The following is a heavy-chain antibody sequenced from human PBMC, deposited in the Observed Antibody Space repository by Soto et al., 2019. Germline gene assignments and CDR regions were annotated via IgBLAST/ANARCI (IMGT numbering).Heavy chain of an antibody. D-gene: IGHD3-16*02. CDR3: ARDRFDYIWGSYRYPFGAFDI. CDR2: IYYSGST. Sequence: QVQLQESGPGLVKPSETLSLTCTVSGGSISSYYWSWIRQPPGKGLEWIGYIYYSGSTNYNPSLKSRVTISVDSSKYQFSLKLSSVTAADTAVYYCARDRFDYIWGSYRYPFGAFDIWGQGTMVTVSS. V-gene: IGHV4-59*01. CDR1: GGSISSYY. J-gene: IGHJ3*02.